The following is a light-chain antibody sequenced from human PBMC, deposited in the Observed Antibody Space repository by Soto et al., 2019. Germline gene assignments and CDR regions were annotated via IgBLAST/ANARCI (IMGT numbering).Light chain of an antibody. Sequence: QSALTQPPSASGSPGQSVTISCTGTSTDVGAYKYVSWYQQYPGKAPKLMIYEVSKRPSGVPARCSGSKSGNTASLTVSGLQSEDEDDYYCTSYVGSDTWVFGGGTKLTVL. V-gene: IGLV2-8*01. J-gene: IGLJ3*02. CDR1: STDVGAYKY. CDR3: TSYVGSDTWV. CDR2: EVS.